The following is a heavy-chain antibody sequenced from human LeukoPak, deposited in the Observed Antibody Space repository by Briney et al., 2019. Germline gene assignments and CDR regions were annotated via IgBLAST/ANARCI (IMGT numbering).Heavy chain of an antibody. CDR2: INSGGNT. Sequence: GGSLRLSCAASKFTVSGNSMTWVRQAPGKGLEWVSVINSGGNTYYADSVKGRFTISRDSSKSTVYIQMNSLRVEDTAVYYCARENGDYVYDYWGQGTLVTVSS. V-gene: IGHV3-53*01. CDR3: ARENGDYVYDY. D-gene: IGHD4-17*01. J-gene: IGHJ4*02. CDR1: KFTVSGNS.